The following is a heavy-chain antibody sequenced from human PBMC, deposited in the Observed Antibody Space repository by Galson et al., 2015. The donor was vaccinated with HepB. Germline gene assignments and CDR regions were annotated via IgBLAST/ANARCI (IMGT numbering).Heavy chain of an antibody. V-gene: IGHV1-18*01. CDR3: ARDLFPFRIAAAVGYFQH. CDR2: ISAYNGNT. D-gene: IGHD6-13*01. Sequence: SVKVSCKASGYTFTSYGISWVRQAPGQGLEWMGWISAYNGNTNYAQKLQGRVTMTTDTSTSTAYMELRSLRSDDTAVYYCARDLFPFRIAAAVGYFQHWGQGTLVTVSS. J-gene: IGHJ1*01. CDR1: GYTFTSYG.